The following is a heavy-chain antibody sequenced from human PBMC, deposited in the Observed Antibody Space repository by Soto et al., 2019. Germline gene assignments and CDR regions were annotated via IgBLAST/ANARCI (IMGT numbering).Heavy chain of an antibody. CDR2: IIPIFGTA. CDR1: GGIFSSYA. J-gene: IGHJ6*02. D-gene: IGHD3-22*01. Sequence: GASVKGSCKASGGIFSSYAISWVRQAPGQGLEWMGGIIPIFGTANYAQKFQGRVTITADESTSTAYMELSSLRSEDTAVYYCARDLDYYDSSGYKTLGYYYGMDVWGQGTTVTVSS. CDR3: ARDLDYYDSSGYKTLGYYYGMDV. V-gene: IGHV1-69*13.